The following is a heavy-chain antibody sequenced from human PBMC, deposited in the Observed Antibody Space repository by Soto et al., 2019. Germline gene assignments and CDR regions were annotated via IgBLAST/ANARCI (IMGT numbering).Heavy chain of an antibody. CDR2: MNPNSGNT. J-gene: IGHJ5*02. CDR1: GYTFTSYD. Sequence: QVQLVQSGAEVKKPGSSVKVSCKASGYTFTSYDINWVRQATGQGLEWMGWMNPNSGNTGSAQKFQGRVIMTRNTSISTAYMELSSLRSEDTAVYYCASVPKEDNWFDPWGQGPLVTASS. CDR3: ASVPKEDNWFDP. V-gene: IGHV1-8*01.